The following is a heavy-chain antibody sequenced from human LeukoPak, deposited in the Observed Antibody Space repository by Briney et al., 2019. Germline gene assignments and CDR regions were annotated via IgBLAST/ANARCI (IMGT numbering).Heavy chain of an antibody. D-gene: IGHD3-10*01. Sequence: TGGSLRLSCAASGFTFSSYSMNWVRQAPGKGLEWVSSISSSGSYIFYADSVRGRFTISRDNAKNSLYLQMNSLRAEDTAVYYCAKFKGHYGDSEYYFDYWGQGTLVTVSS. CDR1: GFTFSSYS. CDR2: ISSSGSYI. CDR3: AKFKGHYGDSEYYFDY. J-gene: IGHJ4*02. V-gene: IGHV3-21*01.